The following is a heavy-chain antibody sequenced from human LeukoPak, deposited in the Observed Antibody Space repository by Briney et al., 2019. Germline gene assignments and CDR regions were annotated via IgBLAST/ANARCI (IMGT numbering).Heavy chain of an antibody. CDR1: GFTFSSYA. D-gene: IGHD1-14*01. CDR2: ISGSGGST. CDR3: ARDFSWTGGYFDY. Sequence: PGGSLRLSCAASGFTFSSYAMSWVRQAPGKGLEWVSAISGSGGSTYYADSVKGRFTISRDNSKNTLYLQMNSLRAEDTAVYYCARDFSWTGGYFDYWGQGTLVTVSS. V-gene: IGHV3-23*01. J-gene: IGHJ4*02.